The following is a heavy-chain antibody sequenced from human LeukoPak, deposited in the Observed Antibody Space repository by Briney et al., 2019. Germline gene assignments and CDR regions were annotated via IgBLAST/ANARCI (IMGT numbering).Heavy chain of an antibody. V-gene: IGHV3-9*01. CDR3: AKDMRYSYGAGSWFDP. CDR1: GFTFDDYA. D-gene: IGHD5-18*01. CDR2: ISWNSGSI. Sequence: PGGSLRLSCAASGFTFDDYAMHWVRQAPGKGLEWVSGISWNSGSIGYADSVKGRFTISRDNAKNSLYLQMNSLRAEDTALYYCAKDMRYSYGAGSWFDPWGQGTLVTVSS. J-gene: IGHJ5*02.